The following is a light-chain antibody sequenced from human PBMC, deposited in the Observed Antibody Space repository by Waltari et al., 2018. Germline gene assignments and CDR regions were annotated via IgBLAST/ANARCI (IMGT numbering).Light chain of an antibody. CDR1: QSISAY. CDR2: AAS. Sequence: DIQMTQSPSSLSASVGDRVTITCRASQSISAYLNWYQQKSDKAPKLLIYAASSLQSGVPSRFSGSGSGTDFTLTISSLQPEDFATYYCQQSFSTPLTFGGGTEVEI. CDR3: QQSFSTPLT. J-gene: IGKJ4*01. V-gene: IGKV1-39*01.